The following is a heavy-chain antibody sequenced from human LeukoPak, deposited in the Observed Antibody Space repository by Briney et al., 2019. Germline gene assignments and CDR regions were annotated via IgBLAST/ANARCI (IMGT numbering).Heavy chain of an antibody. Sequence: SETLSLTCAVSGYSISSGYYWGWIRQPPGKGLEWIGSIYHSGSTYYNPSLKSRVTISVDTSKNQFSLKLSSVTAADTAVYYCARADYGDFDYWAREPWSPSPQ. CDR3: ARADYGDFDY. J-gene: IGHJ4*02. CDR2: IYHSGST. V-gene: IGHV4-38-2*01. D-gene: IGHD4-17*01. CDR1: GYSISSGYY.